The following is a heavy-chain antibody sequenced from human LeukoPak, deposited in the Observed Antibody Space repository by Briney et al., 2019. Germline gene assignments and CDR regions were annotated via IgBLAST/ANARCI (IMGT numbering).Heavy chain of an antibody. V-gene: IGHV4-59*01. Sequence: PSETLSLTCTVSGGSISSYYWSWIRQPPGKGPEWIGYIYYSGSTNYNPSLKSRVTISVDTSKNQFPLKLSSVTAADTAVYYCASSTYYYDTSALRYYYYYAMDVWGLGTTVTVSS. J-gene: IGHJ6*02. CDR3: ASSTYYYDTSALRYYYYYAMDV. CDR1: GGSISSYY. CDR2: IYYSGST. D-gene: IGHD3-22*01.